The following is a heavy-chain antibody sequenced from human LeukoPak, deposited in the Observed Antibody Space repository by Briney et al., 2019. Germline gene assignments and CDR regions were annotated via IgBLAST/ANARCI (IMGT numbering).Heavy chain of an antibody. CDR3: ARGYDFWSGYPSLYYFDY. CDR1: GFTFSRYW. CDR2: IKQDGSEK. Sequence: GGSLRLSCAASGFTFSRYWMSWVRQAPGKGLEWVANIKQDGSEKYYVDSVKGGFTISRDNAKNSLYLQMNSLRAEDTAVYYCARGYDFWSGYPSLYYFDYWGQGTLVTVSS. J-gene: IGHJ4*02. V-gene: IGHV3-7*01. D-gene: IGHD3-3*01.